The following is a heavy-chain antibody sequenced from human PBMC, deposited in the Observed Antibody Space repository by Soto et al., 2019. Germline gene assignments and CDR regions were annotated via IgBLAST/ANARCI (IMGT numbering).Heavy chain of an antibody. CDR1: GFTFDDYA. CDR2: ISWNSGSI. CDR3: AKGNDFWSGLPNGVFDY. D-gene: IGHD3-3*01. V-gene: IGHV3-9*01. Sequence: GGSLRLSCAASGFTFDDYAMHWVRQAPGKGLEWVSGISWNSGSIGYADSVKGRFTISRDNAKNSLYLQMNSLRAEETALYYCAKGNDFWSGLPNGVFDYWGQGTLVTVSS. J-gene: IGHJ4*02.